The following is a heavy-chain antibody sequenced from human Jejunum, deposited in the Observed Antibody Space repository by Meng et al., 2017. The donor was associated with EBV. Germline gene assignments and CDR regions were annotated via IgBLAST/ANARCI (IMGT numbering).Heavy chain of an antibody. CDR1: GYTFTSHY. CDR3: ARDVSDSTKTWWLDS. V-gene: IGHV1-46*01. Sequence: QVQLVQSGAEVKKPXXSXTVXCXASGYTFTSHYIHWVRQAPGQGLEWMGVINTTATNIIYGQNFQGRVTMTRDTSTSTFYMELSSLRSEDTAMYYCARDVSDSTKTWWLDSWGQGTLVTASS. J-gene: IGHJ5*01. D-gene: IGHD2-2*01. CDR2: INTTATNI.